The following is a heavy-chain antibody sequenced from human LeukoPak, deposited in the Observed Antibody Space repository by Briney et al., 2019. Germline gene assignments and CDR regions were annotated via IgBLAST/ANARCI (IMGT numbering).Heavy chain of an antibody. V-gene: IGHV3-53*01. Sequence: GGSLRLSCAASGFTVSSNYMSWVRQAPGKGLEWVSVIYSGGSTYYADSVKGRFTISRDNSKNTLYLQMNSLRAGDTAVYYCARGGTAILGGYYMDVWGKGTTVTVSS. J-gene: IGHJ6*03. CDR2: IYSGGST. CDR1: GFTVSSNY. D-gene: IGHD3-10*01. CDR3: ARGGTAILGGYYMDV.